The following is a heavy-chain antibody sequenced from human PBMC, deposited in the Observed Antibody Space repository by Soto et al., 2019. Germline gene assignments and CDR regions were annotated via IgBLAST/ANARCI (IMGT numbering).Heavy chain of an antibody. CDR1: GFTFSSYA. D-gene: IGHD6-19*01. V-gene: IGHV3-30-3*01. CDR2: ISYDGINK. Sequence: QVQLVESGGGVVQPGRSLRLSCAASGFTFSSYAMHWVRQAPGKGLEWVAVISYDGINKYYADSVKGRFTISRDNSKNTLYLQMNSLRAVDTAVFYCARDEVAVHRTGMDVWGQGTTVTVSS. J-gene: IGHJ6*02. CDR3: ARDEVAVHRTGMDV.